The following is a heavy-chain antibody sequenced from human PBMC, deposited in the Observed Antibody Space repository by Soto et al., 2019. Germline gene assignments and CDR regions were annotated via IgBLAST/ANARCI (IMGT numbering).Heavy chain of an antibody. CDR3: VIPTRSVRGMGV. CDR1: GFTFSNFW. D-gene: IGHD6-6*01. CDR2: IKGDGSVT. J-gene: IGHJ6*02. Sequence: GGSLRLSCEVSGFTFSNFWMSWARQAPGKGLEWVANIKGDGSVTQYVASVEGRFTISRDNAKYSLYLQMNSLRVEDTALYYCVIPTRSVRGMGVWGQGTTVTVSS. V-gene: IGHV3-7*03.